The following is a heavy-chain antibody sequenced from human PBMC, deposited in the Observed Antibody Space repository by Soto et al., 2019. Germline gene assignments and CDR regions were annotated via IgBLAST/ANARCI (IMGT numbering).Heavy chain of an antibody. V-gene: IGHV3-72*01. CDR2: SRDKTKSYTT. Sequence: EVQLVESGGGLVQPGGSLRLSCAASGFTFSDHYMDWVRQAPGKGLEWLGRSRDKTKSYTTGYAASVKGRFTISREESKNSLYLEMNSLKTEDTAVYYCVRVAVGAAEDFDYWGQGTLVTVSS. D-gene: IGHD2-15*01. CDR1: GFTFSDHY. CDR3: VRVAVGAAEDFDY. J-gene: IGHJ4*02.